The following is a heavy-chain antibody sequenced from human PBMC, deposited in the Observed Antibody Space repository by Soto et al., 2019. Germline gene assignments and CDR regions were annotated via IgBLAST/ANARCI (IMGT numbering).Heavy chain of an antibody. J-gene: IGHJ4*02. V-gene: IGHV3-23*01. CDR2: ITGSGGNT. CDR3: ARLQYGGYGNTFDC. CDR1: GFTFSSYA. D-gene: IGHD5-12*01. Sequence: RLSCAASGFTFSSYAMSWVRQAPGKGLEWVSAITGSGGNTYYADSVKGRFTFSRDNSKNTLYLQMNSLRADDTAVYYCARLQYGGYGNTFDCWGQGALVTVSS.